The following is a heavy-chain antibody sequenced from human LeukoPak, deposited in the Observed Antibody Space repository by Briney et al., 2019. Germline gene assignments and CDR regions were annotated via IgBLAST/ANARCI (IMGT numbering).Heavy chain of an antibody. Sequence: ASVKVSCKASGGTFSSYAISWVRQAPGQGLEWMGRINPNSGGTNYAQRFQGRVTMTRDTSINTAYMELSRLRSDDTAVYYCVRDLSASVADFDYWGQGTLVTVSS. V-gene: IGHV1-2*06. D-gene: IGHD6-19*01. J-gene: IGHJ4*02. CDR2: INPNSGGT. CDR1: GGTFSSYA. CDR3: VRDLSASVADFDY.